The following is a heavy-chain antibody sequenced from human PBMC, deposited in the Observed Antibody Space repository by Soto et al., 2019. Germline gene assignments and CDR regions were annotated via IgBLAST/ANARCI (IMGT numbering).Heavy chain of an antibody. J-gene: IGHJ6*02. Sequence: SETLSLTCTVSGGSISSHYWSWVRQAPGKGLEWIGHIYYRGSTNYNPSLRSRSTISVDTSKNQFSLKLNSVTTADAAVYYCARDGREASGMDVWGQGTKVTVSS. CDR1: GGSISSHY. D-gene: IGHD1-26*01. V-gene: IGHV4-59*11. CDR3: ARDGREASGMDV. CDR2: IYYRGST.